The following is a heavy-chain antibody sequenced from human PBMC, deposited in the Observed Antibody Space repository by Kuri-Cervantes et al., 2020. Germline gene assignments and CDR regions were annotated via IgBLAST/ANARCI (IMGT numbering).Heavy chain of an antibody. CDR3: ARGGAFWSY. D-gene: IGHD3-10*01. CDR2: LSTNGGST. J-gene: IGHJ4*02. V-gene: IGHV3-23*01. CDR1: GFTFSSYA. Sequence: GESLKISCVASGFTFSSYAIHWVRQAPGKGLEWVSALSTNGGSTYYADSVKGRFTISRDNSKNTLYLHMDSLRAEDTAVYYCARGGAFWSYWGQGTLVTVSS.